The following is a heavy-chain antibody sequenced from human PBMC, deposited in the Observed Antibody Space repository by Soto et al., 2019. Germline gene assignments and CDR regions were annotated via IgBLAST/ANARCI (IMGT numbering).Heavy chain of an antibody. J-gene: IGHJ4*02. CDR3: AKARAQYYDFWSGYPVDY. CDR1: GFTFSSYA. D-gene: IGHD3-3*01. CDR2: ISGSGGST. V-gene: IGHV3-23*01. Sequence: GGSLRLSCAASGFTFSSYAMSWVRQAPGKGLEWVSAISGSGGSTSYADPVKGRFTISRDNSKNTLYLQMNSLRAEDTAVYYCAKARAQYYDFWSGYPVDYWGQGTLVTVSS.